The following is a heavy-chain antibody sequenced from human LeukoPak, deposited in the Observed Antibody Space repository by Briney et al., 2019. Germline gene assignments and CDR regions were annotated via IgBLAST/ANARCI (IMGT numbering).Heavy chain of an antibody. V-gene: IGHV4-4*07. CDR2: IYTGGST. D-gene: IGHD6-19*01. CDR3: ARVAVTGTWGD. J-gene: IGHJ4*02. Sequence: SETLSLTCTVSGASISSYYWSWIRQPAGKGLQWIGHIYTGGSTNYNPSLKSRVTMSVDTSKNQFSLKLTSVTAADTAVYYCARVAVTGTWGDWGQGTLVTVSS. CDR1: GASISSYY.